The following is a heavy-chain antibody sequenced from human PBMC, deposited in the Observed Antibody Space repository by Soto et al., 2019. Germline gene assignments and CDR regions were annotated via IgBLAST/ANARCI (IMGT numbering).Heavy chain of an antibody. CDR3: AALLRYFDWSRSSIDY. CDR2: ISAYNGNT. V-gene: IGHV1-18*01. Sequence: VKVSCAACGYSFTSYGISWARQAPGQGLEWMGWISAYNGNTNYAQRFQERVTITRDMPTSTAYMELSSLRSEDTAVYYCAALLRYFDWSRSSIDYWGQGTLVTVSS. CDR1: GYSFTSYG. D-gene: IGHD3-9*01. J-gene: IGHJ4*02.